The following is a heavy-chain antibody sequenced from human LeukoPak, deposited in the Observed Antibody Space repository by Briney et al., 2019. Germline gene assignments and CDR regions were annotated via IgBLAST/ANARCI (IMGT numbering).Heavy chain of an antibody. D-gene: IGHD4-11*01. CDR3: ARGXXXXNYGASYYYYMDV. CDR1: GYTFTNYD. Sequence: ASVRVSCKASGYTFTNYDINWVRQATGQGLEWMGWMNPNSGNTGYAEKFQGRVTITRDTSITTAYMELSSLRSEDSAVYYCARGXXXXNYGASYYYYMDVWGKGTTVTVSS. J-gene: IGHJ6*03. CDR2: MNPNSGNT. V-gene: IGHV1-8*03.